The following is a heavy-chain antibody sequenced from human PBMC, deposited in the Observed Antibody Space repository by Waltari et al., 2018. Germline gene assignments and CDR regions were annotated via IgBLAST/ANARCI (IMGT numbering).Heavy chain of an antibody. CDR1: GFTFSSYR. Sequence: EVQLVESGGGLVKPGGSLRLSWAASGFTFSSYRMNWVRQAPGKGLEWVSSISSSSSYIYYADSVKGRFTISRDNAKNSLYLQMNSLRAEDTAVYYCARSFGSGSYYTDYWGQGTLVTVSS. CDR2: ISSSSSYI. CDR3: ARSFGSGSYYTDY. D-gene: IGHD3-10*01. J-gene: IGHJ4*02. V-gene: IGHV3-21*01.